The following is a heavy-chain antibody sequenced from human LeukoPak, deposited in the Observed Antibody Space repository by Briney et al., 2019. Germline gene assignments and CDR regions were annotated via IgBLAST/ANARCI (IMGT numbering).Heavy chain of an antibody. CDR3: ARSKTSRAVRGVIITNWFDP. D-gene: IGHD3-10*01. V-gene: IGHV6-1*01. CDR1: GDSVSSNSAA. Sequence: SQTLSLTCAISGDSVSSNSAAWNWIRQSPSRGLEWLGRTYYRSKWYNDYAVSVKSRITINPDTSRNQFSLQLNSVTPEDTAVYYCARSKTSRAVRGVIITNWFDPWGQGTLVTVSS. CDR2: TYYRSKWYN. J-gene: IGHJ5*02.